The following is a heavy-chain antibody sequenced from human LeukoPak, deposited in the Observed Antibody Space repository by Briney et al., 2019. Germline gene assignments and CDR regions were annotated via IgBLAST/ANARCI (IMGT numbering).Heavy chain of an antibody. CDR2: IYHSGST. Sequence: SQTLSLTCAVSGCSISSGGYSWSWIRQPPGKGLEWIGYIYHSGSTYYNPSLKSRVTISVDRSKNQFSLKLSSVTAADTAVYYCARHVSNWFDPWGQGTLVTVSS. CDR3: ARHVSNWFDP. D-gene: IGHD3-16*01. J-gene: IGHJ5*02. CDR1: GCSISSGGYS. V-gene: IGHV4-30-2*01.